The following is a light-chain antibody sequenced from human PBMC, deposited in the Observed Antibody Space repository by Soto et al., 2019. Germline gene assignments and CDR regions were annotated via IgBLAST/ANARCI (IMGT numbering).Light chain of an antibody. CDR3: QQYFNWWT. Sequence: DIVMTQSPDSLAVSLGDRATLNCKSSQSVLYSSNHQNYLAWYQQKPGQPPQLLIYWASTRESGVPDRFSGSGSGTDFTLTISSLQSEDFAVYHCQQYFNWWTFGQGTKVDIK. CDR1: QSVLYSSNHQNY. J-gene: IGKJ1*01. V-gene: IGKV4-1*01. CDR2: WAS.